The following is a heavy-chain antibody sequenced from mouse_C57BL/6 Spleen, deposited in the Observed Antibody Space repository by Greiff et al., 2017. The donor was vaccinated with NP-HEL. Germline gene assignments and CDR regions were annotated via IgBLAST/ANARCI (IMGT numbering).Heavy chain of an antibody. Sequence: QVTLKVSGPELVKPGASVKISCKASGYAFSSSWMNWVKQRPGKGLEWIGRIYPGDGDTNYNGKFKGKATLTADKSSSTAYMQLSSLTSEDSAVYFCARSGGYYGSSFLYAMDYWGQGTSVTVSS. J-gene: IGHJ4*01. CDR1: GYAFSSSW. V-gene: IGHV1-82*01. CDR3: ARSGGYYGSSFLYAMDY. CDR2: IYPGDGDT. D-gene: IGHD1-1*01.